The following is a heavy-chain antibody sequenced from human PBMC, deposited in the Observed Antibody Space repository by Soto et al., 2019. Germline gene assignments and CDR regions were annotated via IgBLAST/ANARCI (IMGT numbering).Heavy chain of an antibody. Sequence: QVQLVQSGAEVKKPGASVKVSCKASGYTFTSDGISWVRQAPGQGLEWMGWISAYNGNTNYAQKLQGRVTMTTDTSTSTAYMELRSLRSDDTAVYYCSRDLYDYIWGSYRIFDYWGQGTLVTVSS. CDR2: ISAYNGNT. J-gene: IGHJ4*02. V-gene: IGHV1-18*01. CDR1: GYTFTSDG. D-gene: IGHD3-16*02. CDR3: SRDLYDYIWGSYRIFDY.